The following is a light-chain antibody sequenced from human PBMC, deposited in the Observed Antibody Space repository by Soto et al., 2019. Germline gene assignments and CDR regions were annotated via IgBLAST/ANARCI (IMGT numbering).Light chain of an antibody. CDR3: QSYDTSLNPRYV. CDR2: GNI. Sequence: QSVLTQPPSVSGAPGQKVTISCTGSSSNIGAGYDVHWYQQLPGAAPKLLISGNINRPSGVPDRFSGSKSGASASLAIPGLHAEDESDYYCQSYDTSLNPRYVFGTGTKVTVL. V-gene: IGLV1-40*01. J-gene: IGLJ1*01. CDR1: SSNIGAGYD.